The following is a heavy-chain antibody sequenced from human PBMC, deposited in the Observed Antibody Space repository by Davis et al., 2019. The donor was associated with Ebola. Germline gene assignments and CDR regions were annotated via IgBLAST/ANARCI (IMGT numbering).Heavy chain of an antibody. Sequence: PGGSLRLSCAASGFTFSSYSMNWVRQAPGKGLEWVAVISYDGSNKYYADSVKGRFTISRDNSKNTLYLQMNSLRAEDTAVYYCARDGYYYDSSGYSYYFDYWGQGTLVTVSS. J-gene: IGHJ4*02. V-gene: IGHV3-30*03. D-gene: IGHD3-22*01. CDR2: ISYDGSNK. CDR1: GFTFSSYS. CDR3: ARDGYYYDSSGYSYYFDY.